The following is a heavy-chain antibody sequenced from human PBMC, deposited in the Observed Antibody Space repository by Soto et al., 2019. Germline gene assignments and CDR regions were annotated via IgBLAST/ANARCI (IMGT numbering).Heavy chain of an antibody. Sequence: GESRISCKGSGYSFTSYWIGWVRQMPGKGLEWMGIIYPGDSDTRYSPSFQGQVTISADKSISTAYLQWSSLKASDTAMYYCAGSSLERYYYGMDVWGQGTTVTVSS. J-gene: IGHJ6*02. CDR1: GYSFTSYW. CDR3: AGSSLERYYYGMDV. V-gene: IGHV5-51*01. CDR2: IYPGDSDT. D-gene: IGHD1-1*01.